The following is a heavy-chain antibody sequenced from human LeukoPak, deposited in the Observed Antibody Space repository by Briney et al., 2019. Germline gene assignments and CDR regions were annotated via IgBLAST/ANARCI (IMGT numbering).Heavy chain of an antibody. CDR2: IGDSGGST. D-gene: IGHD2-15*01. CDR1: GFTFSSYA. V-gene: IGHV3-23*01. J-gene: IGHJ4*02. CDR3: AKGCGCSCYRFDF. Sequence: GRSLRLSCAASGFTFSSYAMSWVRHAPGKGLEWVSAIGDSGGSTFYADSVKGRFTISRDNSKNTLYLQMNSLRAEDTAVYYCAKGCGCSCYRFDFWGQGSLVNVFS.